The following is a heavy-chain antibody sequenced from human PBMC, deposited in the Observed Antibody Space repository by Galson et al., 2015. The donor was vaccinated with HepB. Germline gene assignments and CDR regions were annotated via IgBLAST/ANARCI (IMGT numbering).Heavy chain of an antibody. Sequence: SLRLSCAASGFTFSNAWMTWVRQAPGKGLEWVGRIKSKTDGGTTDYVAPVRGRFTISRDDSKNTLYLQMNTLRTEDTAVYYCTTLHGMGEAADRAWGLWGQGTLVTVSS. D-gene: IGHD6-13*01. CDR1: GFTFSNAW. CDR3: TTLHGMGEAADRAWGL. J-gene: IGHJ4*02. V-gene: IGHV3-15*01. CDR2: IKSKTDGGTT.